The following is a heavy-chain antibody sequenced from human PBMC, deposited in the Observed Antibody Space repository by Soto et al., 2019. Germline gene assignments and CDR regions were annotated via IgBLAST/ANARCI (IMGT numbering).Heavy chain of an antibody. Sequence: QVQLQESGPGLVKPSGTLSLTCAVSSGSISSSNWWSWVRQPPGKGLEWIGEIYHSGRTNYNPSLKSRVTISVDKSKNQFSLKLSSVTAADTAVYYCARDLGPIAAAGTGYFDYWGQGTLVTVSS. D-gene: IGHD6-13*01. CDR3: ARDLGPIAAAGTGYFDY. CDR1: SGSISSSNW. V-gene: IGHV4-4*02. CDR2: IYHSGRT. J-gene: IGHJ4*02.